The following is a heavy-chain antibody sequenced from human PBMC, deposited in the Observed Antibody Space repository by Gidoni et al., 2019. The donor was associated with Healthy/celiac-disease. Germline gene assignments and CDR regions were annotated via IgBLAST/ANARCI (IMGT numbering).Heavy chain of an antibody. Sequence: GPSVKVSCKASGYTFTSYGISWVRQAPGQGLEWMGWISAYNGNTNYAQKLQGRVTMTTDTSTSTAYMELRSLRSDDTAVYYCARGDGIAVAGTFHWYFDLWGRGTLVTVSS. D-gene: IGHD6-19*01. CDR3: ARGDGIAVAGTFHWYFDL. V-gene: IGHV1-18*04. CDR2: ISAYNGNT. CDR1: GYTFTSYG. J-gene: IGHJ2*01.